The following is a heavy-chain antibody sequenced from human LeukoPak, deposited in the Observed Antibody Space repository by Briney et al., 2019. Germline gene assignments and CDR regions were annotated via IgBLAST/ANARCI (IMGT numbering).Heavy chain of an antibody. CDR1: GFTFSNYW. D-gene: IGHD3-10*01. CDR3: AREVGGSGTESWWFDP. V-gene: IGHV3-7*03. J-gene: IGHJ5*02. Sequence: GGSLRLSCAASGFTFSNYWMSWVRQAPGKGLEWVANIKQDGSEKYYVDSVKGRFTISRDNAKNSLYLQMSSLRAEDTAVYYCAREVGGSGTESWWFDPWGQGTLVTVSS. CDR2: IKQDGSEK.